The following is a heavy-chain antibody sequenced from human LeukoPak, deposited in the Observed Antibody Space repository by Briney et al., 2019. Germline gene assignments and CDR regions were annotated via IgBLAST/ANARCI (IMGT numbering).Heavy chain of an antibody. D-gene: IGHD1-26*01. Sequence: GGSLRLSCAASGFTFSSYWMNWVRQAPGKGLEWVSYISSSGSTIYYADSVKGRFTISRDNAKNSLYLQMNSLRAEDTAVYYCARPPLVGADYWGQGTLVTVSS. CDR1: GFTFSSYW. V-gene: IGHV3-48*04. CDR3: ARPPLVGADY. J-gene: IGHJ4*02. CDR2: ISSSGSTI.